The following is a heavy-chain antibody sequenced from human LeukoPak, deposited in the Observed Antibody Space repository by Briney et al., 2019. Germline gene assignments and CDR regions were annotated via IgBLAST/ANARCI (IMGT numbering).Heavy chain of an antibody. Sequence: SVKVSCKASGYTLTSYGISWVRQAPGQGLEWMGGIIPIFGTANYAQKFQGRVTITADESTSTAYMELNSLRSVDTAVYYCARGTGSFGWFRDAFDIWGQGTMVTVSS. V-gene: IGHV1-69*13. J-gene: IGHJ3*02. D-gene: IGHD3-9*01. CDR3: ARGTGSFGWFRDAFDI. CDR2: IIPIFGTA. CDR1: GYTLTSYG.